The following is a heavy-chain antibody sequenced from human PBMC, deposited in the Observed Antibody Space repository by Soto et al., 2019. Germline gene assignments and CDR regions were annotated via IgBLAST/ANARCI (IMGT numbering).Heavy chain of an antibody. Sequence: EVQLLDSGGRLVQPGGSLRLSCAASGFTFSVYAMSWVRQAPGKGLEWVSAVSGSGGSTYYADSVKGRFSISRDNSKNTLSLQMNSLRAEDTAVYYCAKDASRSGWHTDFDYWGQGTLVTVSS. V-gene: IGHV3-23*01. J-gene: IGHJ4*02. D-gene: IGHD6-19*01. CDR2: VSGSGGST. CDR1: GFTFSVYA. CDR3: AKDASRSGWHTDFDY.